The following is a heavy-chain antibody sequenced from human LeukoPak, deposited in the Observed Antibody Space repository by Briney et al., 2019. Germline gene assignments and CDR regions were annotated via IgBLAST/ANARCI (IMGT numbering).Heavy chain of an antibody. Sequence: SETLSLTCTVSGGSISSYYWSWIRQPPGKGLEWIGYIYYSGSTNYNPSLKSRVTISVDTSKNQFSLKLSSVTAADTAVYYCAREGPMVRGVIITWYHDYWGQGTLVTVSS. J-gene: IGHJ4*02. V-gene: IGHV4-59*12. CDR2: IYYSGST. CDR1: GGSISSYY. D-gene: IGHD3-10*01. CDR3: AREGPMVRGVIITWYHDY.